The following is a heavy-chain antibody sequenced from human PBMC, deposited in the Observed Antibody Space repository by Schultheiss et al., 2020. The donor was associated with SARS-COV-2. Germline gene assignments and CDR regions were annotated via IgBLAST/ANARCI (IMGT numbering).Heavy chain of an antibody. CDR3: AKERYSYDAGYYFDY. CDR2: ITGSGDI. CDR1: GFTVTNQG. Sequence: GGSLRLSCAASGFTVTNQGMSWVRQAPGKGLEWVSDITGSGDIHYADSVKGRFTISRDNSKNTLYLQMNSLRGEDTAVYYCAKERYSYDAGYYFDYWGQGTLVTVSS. J-gene: IGHJ4*02. V-gene: IGHV3-23*01. D-gene: IGHD5-18*01.